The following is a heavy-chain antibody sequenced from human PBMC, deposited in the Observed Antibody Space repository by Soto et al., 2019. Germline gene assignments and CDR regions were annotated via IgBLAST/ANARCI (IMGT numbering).Heavy chain of an antibody. Sequence: EVQLVESGGGLVQPGGSLRLSCAASGFTFSTYWMHWIRQVPGKGLEWVSRINSDASHTYYADSVKGRFTISRDNAKNTLHLEMNSLRAEDTAVYYCVSDGPCITTSCYGNWFDPWGQGTLVTVSS. J-gene: IGHJ5*02. V-gene: IGHV3-74*01. CDR2: INSDASHT. CDR1: GFTFSTYW. D-gene: IGHD2-2*01. CDR3: VSDGPCITTSCYGNWFDP.